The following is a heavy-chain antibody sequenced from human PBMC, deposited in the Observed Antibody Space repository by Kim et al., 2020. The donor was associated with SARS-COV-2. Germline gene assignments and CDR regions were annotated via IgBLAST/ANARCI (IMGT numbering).Heavy chain of an antibody. J-gene: IGHJ5*02. CDR2: ISAYNGNT. CDR1: GYTFTSYG. CDR3: ARLEYFDWLVTSNWFDP. V-gene: IGHV1-18*01. Sequence: ASVKVSCKASGYTFTSYGISWVRQAPGQGLEWMGWISAYNGNTNYAQKLQGRVTMTTDTSTSTAYMELRSLRSDDTAVYYCARLEYFDWLVTSNWFDPWGQGTLVTVSS. D-gene: IGHD3-9*01.